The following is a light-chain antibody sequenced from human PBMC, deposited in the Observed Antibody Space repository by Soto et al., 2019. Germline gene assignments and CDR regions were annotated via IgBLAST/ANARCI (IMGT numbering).Light chain of an antibody. CDR3: HQYGSSPLT. CDR1: QSVGSSY. V-gene: IGKV3-20*01. CDR2: GAS. J-gene: IGKJ4*01. Sequence: EIVLTQSPGSLSLSPGERATLPCRASQSVGSSYLAWYQQKPGQAPRLLIYGASSRATGIPDRFSGSGSGTDFTLTISRMEPEDFAVYYCHQYGSSPLTFGGGTKVEIE.